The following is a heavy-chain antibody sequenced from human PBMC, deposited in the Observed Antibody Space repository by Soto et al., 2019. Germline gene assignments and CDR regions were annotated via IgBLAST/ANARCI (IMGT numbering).Heavy chain of an antibody. CDR3: ARDFVYCSSTSCYIPHDAFDI. V-gene: IGHV3-66*01. CDR2: IYSGGST. D-gene: IGHD2-2*02. J-gene: IGHJ3*02. Sequence: GGSLRLSCAASGFTVSSNYMSWVRQAPGKGLEWVSVIYSGGSTYYADSVKGRFTISRDNSKNTLYLQMNSLRAEDTAVYYCARDFVYCSSTSCYIPHDAFDIWGQGTMVTVS. CDR1: GFTVSSNY.